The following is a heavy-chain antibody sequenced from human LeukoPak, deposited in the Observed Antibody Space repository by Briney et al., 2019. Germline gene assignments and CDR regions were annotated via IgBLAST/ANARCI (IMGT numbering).Heavy chain of an antibody. V-gene: IGHV6-1*01. CDR1: GDSVSSNGAA. CDR3: ARDPQGYNWNDVSWFDP. Sequence: SQTLSLTCAISGDSVSSNGAAWNWIRQSPSRGLEWLGRTYYRSKWYNDYAVSVKSRITINPDTSKNQFSLQLNSVTPEDTAVYYCARDPQGYNWNDVSWFDPWGQGTLVTVSS. CDR2: TYYRSKWYN. J-gene: IGHJ5*02. D-gene: IGHD1-20*01.